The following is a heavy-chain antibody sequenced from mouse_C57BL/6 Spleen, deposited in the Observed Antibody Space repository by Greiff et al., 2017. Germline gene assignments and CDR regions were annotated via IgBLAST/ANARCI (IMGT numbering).Heavy chain of an antibody. V-gene: IGHV1-22*01. Sequence: EVQLQQSGPELVKPGASVKMSCKASGYTFTDYNMHWVKQSPGKSLEWIGYINPNNGGTNYNQKFKGKATLTVNKSSSTAYMELRSLISEEAAVDYCARGGAAQATFPYWGQGTLVTVSA. D-gene: IGHD3-2*02. J-gene: IGHJ3*01. CDR2: INPNNGGT. CDR1: GYTFTDYN. CDR3: ARGGAAQATFPY.